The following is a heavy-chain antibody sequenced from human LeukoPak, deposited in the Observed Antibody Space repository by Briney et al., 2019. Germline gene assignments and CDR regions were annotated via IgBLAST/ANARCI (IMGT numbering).Heavy chain of an antibody. D-gene: IGHD3-9*01. Sequence: SETLSLTCAVYGGSFSGYYWSWIRQPPGKGLEWIGEINHSGSTNYNPSLKSRVTISVDKSKNQFSLKLSSVTAADTAVYYCARVIRYGNALNYDILTGYPYYFDYWGQGTLVTVSS. CDR2: INHSGST. J-gene: IGHJ4*02. CDR1: GGSFSGYY. V-gene: IGHV4-34*01. CDR3: ARVIRYGNALNYDILTGYPYYFDY.